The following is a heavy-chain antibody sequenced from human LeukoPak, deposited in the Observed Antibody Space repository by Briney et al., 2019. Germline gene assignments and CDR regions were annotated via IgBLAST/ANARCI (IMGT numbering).Heavy chain of an antibody. Sequence: PGGSLRLSCSASGFTFSSYAMHWVRQAPGKGLEYVSAISSNGDSTYYADSVKGRFTISRDNSKNTLYLQMSSLRAEDTAVYYCVTGLRYYDRSDTFDYWGQGPVVTVSS. D-gene: IGHD3-22*01. V-gene: IGHV3-64D*06. CDR2: ISSNGDST. CDR1: GFTFSSYA. CDR3: VTGLRYYDRSDTFDY. J-gene: IGHJ4*02.